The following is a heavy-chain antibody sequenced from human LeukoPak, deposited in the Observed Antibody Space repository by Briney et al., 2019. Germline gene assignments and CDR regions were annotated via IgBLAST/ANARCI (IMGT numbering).Heavy chain of an antibody. J-gene: IGHJ4*02. Sequence: GGSLRLSCAASGFTFSSYSMNWVRLVPGKGLECSANIKEDGSETYYADSVKGRFTISRDNPKNLLFLQINSLRVEDTAVYYCARETPRRGETRDGYRWGQGTVVTVSS. D-gene: IGHD5-24*01. V-gene: IGHV3-7*01. CDR2: IKEDGSET. CDR3: ARETPRRGETRDGYR. CDR1: GFTFSSYS.